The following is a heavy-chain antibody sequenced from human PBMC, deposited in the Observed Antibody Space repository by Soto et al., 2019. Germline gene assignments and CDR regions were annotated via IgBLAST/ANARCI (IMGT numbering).Heavy chain of an antibody. CDR1: GFTFSSYA. CDR3: AKVNTMVRGVIADSYYYFMDV. D-gene: IGHD3-10*01. CDR2: ISGSGGST. J-gene: IGHJ6*03. Sequence: PGGSLRLSCAASGFTFSSYAMSWVRQAPGKGLEWVSAISGSGGSTYYADSVKGRFTISRDNSKNTLYLQMNSLRAEDTAVYYCAKVNTMVRGVIADSYYYFMDVWGKGTTVTVSS. V-gene: IGHV3-23*01.